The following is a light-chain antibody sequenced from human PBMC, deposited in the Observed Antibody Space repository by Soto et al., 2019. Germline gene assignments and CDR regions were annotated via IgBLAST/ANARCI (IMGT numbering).Light chain of an antibody. V-gene: IGLV2-11*01. Sequence: QSALTQPRSVSGSPGQSVTISCTGTSSDVGGYNYVSWYPQHPGKAPKLMIYGVSERPSGVPDRFSGSKSGNTASLTISGLQAEDEADYYCWSYAGGYNPVVFGGGTKLTVL. CDR2: GVS. CDR3: WSYAGGYNPVV. J-gene: IGLJ2*01. CDR1: SSDVGGYNY.